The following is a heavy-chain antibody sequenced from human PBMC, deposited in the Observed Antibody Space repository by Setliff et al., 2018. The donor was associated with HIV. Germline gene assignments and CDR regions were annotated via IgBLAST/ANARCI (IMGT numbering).Heavy chain of an antibody. D-gene: IGHD3-22*01. CDR3: ASTTYYYDSSGYNSWPLFDY. V-gene: IGHV4-4*02. Sequence: LSLTCAVSGGSISSGNWWSWVRQPPGKRLEWIGEIYHSGITNYNPSLKSRVTISVDKSKNQFSLKLSSVTAADTAVYYCASTTYYYDSSGYNSWPLFDYWGQGTLVTVPQ. CDR1: GGSISSGNW. J-gene: IGHJ4*02. CDR2: IYHSGIT.